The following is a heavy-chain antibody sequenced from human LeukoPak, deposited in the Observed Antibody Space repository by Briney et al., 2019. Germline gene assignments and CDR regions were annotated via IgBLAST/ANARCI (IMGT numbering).Heavy chain of an antibody. V-gene: IGHV3-33*01. CDR1: GFTFSTYG. J-gene: IGHJ6*02. Sequence: GGSLRLSCAASGFTFSTYGIHWVRQAPGKGLEWVAVIWYDGSNKYYADSVKGRFTISRDNAKNSLYLQMNSLRTEDTAVYYCARLRKITFNYYYGMDVWGQGTTVTVSS. CDR3: ARLRKITFNYYYGMDV. CDR2: IWYDGSNK. D-gene: IGHD1-20*01.